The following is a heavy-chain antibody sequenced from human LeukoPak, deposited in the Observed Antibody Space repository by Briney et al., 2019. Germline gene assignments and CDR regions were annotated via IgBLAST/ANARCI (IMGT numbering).Heavy chain of an antibody. D-gene: IGHD5-18*01. Sequence: GGSLRLSCAASGFTFSDYYMSWIRQAPGKGPEWVSYISSSGTTMFYADSVRGRFTVSRDNARNSMLLQMNYLSAEDTAVYYCAREGYSSSFDYWGQGALVTVSS. CDR1: GFTFSDYY. J-gene: IGHJ4*01. CDR3: AREGYSSSFDY. CDR2: ISSSGTTM. V-gene: IGHV3-11*01.